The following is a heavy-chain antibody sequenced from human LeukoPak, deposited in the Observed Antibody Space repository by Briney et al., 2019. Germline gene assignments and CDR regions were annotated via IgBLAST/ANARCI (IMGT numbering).Heavy chain of an antibody. Sequence: GGSLRLSCAASGFTFSSYWMHWVRQAPGKGLVWVSRISSDGSSTSYADSVKGRFTISRDNAKNTLYLQMNSLRAEDTAVYYCARDRDVVVRRGYYYYYGMDVWGKGTTVTVSS. D-gene: IGHD2-2*01. CDR1: GFTFSSYW. J-gene: IGHJ6*04. CDR3: ARDRDVVVRRGYYYYYGMDV. CDR2: ISSDGSST. V-gene: IGHV3-74*01.